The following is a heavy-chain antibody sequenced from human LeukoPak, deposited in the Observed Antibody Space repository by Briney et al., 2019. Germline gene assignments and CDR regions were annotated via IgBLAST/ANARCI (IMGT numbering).Heavy chain of an antibody. D-gene: IGHD6-19*01. CDR3: ARHGSSGWYGIDY. CDR1: GYSIRSGYY. J-gene: IGHJ4*02. V-gene: IGHV4-38-2*01. CDR2: IYHSGST. Sequence: PSETLSLTCAVSGYSIRSGYYWGWIRQPPGKGLEWIGSIYHSGSTYYNPSLKSRVTISVDTSKNQFSLKLSSVTAADTAVYYCARHGSSGWYGIDYWGQGTLVTVSS.